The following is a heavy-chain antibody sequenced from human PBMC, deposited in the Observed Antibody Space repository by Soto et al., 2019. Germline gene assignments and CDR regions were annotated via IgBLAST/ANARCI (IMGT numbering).Heavy chain of an antibody. J-gene: IGHJ6*02. CDR1: GFTFSSYG. V-gene: IGHV3-33*01. D-gene: IGHD1-20*01. CDR3: ARERYNWNHLRGYYYYGMDV. Sequence: HPGGSLRLSCAASGFTFSSYGMHWVRQAPGKGLEWVAVIWYDGSNKYYADSVKGRFTISRDNSKNTLYLQMNSLRAEDTAVYYCARERYNWNHLRGYYYYGMDVWGQGTTVTVSS. CDR2: IWYDGSNK.